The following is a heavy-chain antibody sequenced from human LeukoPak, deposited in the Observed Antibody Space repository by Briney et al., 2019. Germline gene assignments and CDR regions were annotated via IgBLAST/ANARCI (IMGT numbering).Heavy chain of an antibody. D-gene: IGHD2-2*02. CDR2: INHSGST. CDR3: ARWVVPAAIDY. CDR1: GGSFSGYY. V-gene: IGHV4-34*01. Sequence: SETLSLTCAVYGGSFSGYYWSWIRQPPGKGLEWIGEINHSGSTNYNPSLKSRVTISVDTSKNQFSLKLSSVTAADTAVYYCARWVVPAAIDYWGQGTLVIVSS. J-gene: IGHJ4*02.